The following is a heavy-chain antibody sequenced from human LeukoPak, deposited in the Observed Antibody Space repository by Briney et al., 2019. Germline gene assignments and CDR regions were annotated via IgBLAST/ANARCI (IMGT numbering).Heavy chain of an antibody. CDR3: AREVRWLQPLYYGMDV. CDR1: GGTFSSYA. Sequence: GASVKVSCKASGGTFSSYAISWVRQASGQGLEWMGGIIPIFGTANYAQKLQGRVTMTTDTSTSTAYMELRSLRSDDTAVYYCAREVRWLQPLYYGMDVWGQGTTVTVSS. V-gene: IGHV1-69*05. D-gene: IGHD5-24*01. CDR2: IIPIFGTA. J-gene: IGHJ6*02.